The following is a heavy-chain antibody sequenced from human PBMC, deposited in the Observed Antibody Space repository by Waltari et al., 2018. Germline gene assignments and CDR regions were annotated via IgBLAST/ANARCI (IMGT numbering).Heavy chain of an antibody. J-gene: IGHJ4*02. V-gene: IGHV3-53*02. D-gene: IGHD2-21*01. CDR1: GFSVDSNY. CDR2: IYTGGTT. Sequence: EVQLVETGGGLIQPGGSLRLSCTASGFSVDSNYVNWVRQAPGKGLEWVSVIYTGGTTYYADSVKDRFTISRDNSKNTLSLQMNSLRVEDTAMYYCAREGRGGALDYWGQGTLVTVSS. CDR3: AREGRGGALDY.